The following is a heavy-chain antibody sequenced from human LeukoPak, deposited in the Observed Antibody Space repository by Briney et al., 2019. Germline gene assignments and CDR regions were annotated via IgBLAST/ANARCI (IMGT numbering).Heavy chain of an antibody. CDR3: ASTPYSSGWYYYYYGMDV. J-gene: IGHJ6*02. V-gene: IGHV3-7*01. CDR1: GFTFSSYW. Sequence: GGSLRLSCAASGFTFSSYWMSWVRQAPGKGREWVANIKQDGSEKYYVDSVKGRFTISRDNAKNSLYLQMNSLRAEDTAVYYCASTPYSSGWYYYYYGMDVWGQRTTVTVSS. CDR2: IKQDGSEK. D-gene: IGHD6-19*01.